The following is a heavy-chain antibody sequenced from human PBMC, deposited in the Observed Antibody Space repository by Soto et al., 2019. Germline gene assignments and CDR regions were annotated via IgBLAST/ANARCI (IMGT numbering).Heavy chain of an antibody. D-gene: IGHD3-22*01. CDR3: ARDRGPSSGYYPYWFDP. CDR2: IIPIFGTA. V-gene: IGHV1-69*12. Sequence: QVQLVQSGAEVKKPGSSVKVSCKASGGTFSSYAISWVRQAPGQGLEWMGEIIPIFGTANYAQKFQGRVTITADESTSKAYLELGSLRSEDTAVYYCARDRGPSSGYYPYWFDPWGQGTLVTVSS. CDR1: GGTFSSYA. J-gene: IGHJ5*02.